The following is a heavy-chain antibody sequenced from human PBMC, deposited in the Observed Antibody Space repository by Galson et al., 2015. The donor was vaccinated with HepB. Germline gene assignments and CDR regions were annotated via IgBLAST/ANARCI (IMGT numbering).Heavy chain of an antibody. Sequence: SLRLSCAASGFSFMTYGMHWARQAPGKGLEWVAVIGHDGTYKVYGDSVKGRFTISRDNSKSTLYLELNSLRAEDTAVYYCARDLGRGNYMDVWGKGTTVTVSS. D-gene: IGHD2-15*01. J-gene: IGHJ6*03. CDR2: IGHDGTYK. CDR1: GFSFMTYG. CDR3: ARDLGRGNYMDV. V-gene: IGHV3-33*01.